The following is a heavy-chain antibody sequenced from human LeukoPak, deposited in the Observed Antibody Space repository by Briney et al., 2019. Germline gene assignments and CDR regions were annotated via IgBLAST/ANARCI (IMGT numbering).Heavy chain of an antibody. D-gene: IGHD1-7*01. CDR1: GYTFTDYY. J-gene: IGHJ5*02. V-gene: IGHV1-2*02. CDR3: ARDPTGATYNWFDP. Sequence: EASVKVSCKASGYTFTDYYLHWVRQAPGQGLEWMGWINLNSGGTHYAQKFQGRVTMTRDTSISTAYMELSRLRSEDTAVYYCARDPTGATYNWFDPWGQGTLVTVSS. CDR2: INLNSGGT.